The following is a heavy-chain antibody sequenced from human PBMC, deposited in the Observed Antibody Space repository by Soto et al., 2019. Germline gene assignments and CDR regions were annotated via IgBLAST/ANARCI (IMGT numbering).Heavy chain of an antibody. Sequence: GGSLRLSCAASGFTFSSYAMHLVRQAPGKGLEWVAVISYDGSNKYYADSVKGRFTISRDNSKNTLYLQMNSLRAEDTAVYYCARDSPYGQQWPTYYFDYWGQGTMVTVSS. D-gene: IGHD6-19*01. J-gene: IGHJ4*02. V-gene: IGHV3-30-3*01. CDR1: GFTFSSYA. CDR3: ARDSPYGQQWPTYYFDY. CDR2: ISYDGSNK.